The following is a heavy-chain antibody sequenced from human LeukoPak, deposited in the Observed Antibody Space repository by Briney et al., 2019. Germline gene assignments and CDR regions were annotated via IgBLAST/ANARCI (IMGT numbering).Heavy chain of an antibody. J-gene: IGHJ5*02. CDR1: GGSFSGYY. Sequence: SETLSLTCAVYGGSFSGYYWSWIRQPPGKGLEWIGEINHSGSTNYNPSLKSRVTISVDTSKNQFSLKLSSVTAADTAVYYCARDNGGAVFDPWGQGTLVTVSS. CDR2: INHSGST. V-gene: IGHV4-34*01. CDR3: ARDNGGAVFDP. D-gene: IGHD1-14*01.